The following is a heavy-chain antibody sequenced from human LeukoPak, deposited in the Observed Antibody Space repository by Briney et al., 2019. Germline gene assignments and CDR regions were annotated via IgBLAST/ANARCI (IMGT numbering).Heavy chain of an antibody. CDR2: ISGSGGST. J-gene: IGHJ6*03. CDR3: AKPGKEGYCSSTSCYYYYYYMDV. CDR1: GFTFSSYA. Sequence: GGSLRLSCAASGFTFSSYAMSWVRQAPGKGLEWVSAISGSGGSTYYADSMKGRFTISRDNSKNTLYLQMNSLRAEDTAVYYCAKPGKEGYCSSTSCYYYYYYMDVWGKGTTVIVSS. D-gene: IGHD2-2*01. V-gene: IGHV3-23*01.